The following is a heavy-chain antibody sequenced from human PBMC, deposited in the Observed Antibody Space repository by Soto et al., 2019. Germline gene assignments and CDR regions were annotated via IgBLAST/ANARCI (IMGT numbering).Heavy chain of an antibody. Sequence: GGSLSLSCAASGFTFSSYAMSWVRQAPGKGLEWVSAISGSGGSIYYADSVKGRFTISRDNSKNTLYLQMNSLRAEDTAVYYCAKDKTTILSGLKDVWGQGTTVTVSS. CDR2: ISGSGGSI. CDR3: AKDKTTILSGLKDV. CDR1: GFTFSSYA. V-gene: IGHV3-23*01. J-gene: IGHJ6*02. D-gene: IGHD2-15*01.